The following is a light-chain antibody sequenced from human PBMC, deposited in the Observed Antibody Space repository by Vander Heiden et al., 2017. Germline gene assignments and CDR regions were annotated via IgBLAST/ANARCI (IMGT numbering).Light chain of an antibody. V-gene: IGLV3-21*02. Sequence: SYVLIQTPSVSVAPGQAARITCGGNNVGSKRGHWHRQRPGQAPVLVIYDDRDRPSGVPERFSGSNSGNTATLTISRVKGGDEAAYYCQVWDDSSDHLVFGGGTKLTVL. CDR2: DDR. CDR3: QVWDDSSDHLV. CDR1: NVGSKR. J-gene: IGLJ2*01.